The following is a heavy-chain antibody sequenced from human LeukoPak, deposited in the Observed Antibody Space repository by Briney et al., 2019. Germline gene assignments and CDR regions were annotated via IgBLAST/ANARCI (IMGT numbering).Heavy chain of an antibody. Sequence: PSETLSLTCAVSGYSISSGYQWSFSRHSPEKRQGGVVSFYHSGSADYTASLKSRATISGETSKNQFSLKMYSVAAADTAVYYCARDPRWLTPDCTSTSCYENYFDPWGQGTLVTVSS. CDR3: ARDPRWLTPDCTSTSCYENYFDP. CDR1: GYSISSGYQ. J-gene: IGHJ5*02. V-gene: IGHV4-38-2*02. CDR2: FYHSGSA. D-gene: IGHD2-2*01.